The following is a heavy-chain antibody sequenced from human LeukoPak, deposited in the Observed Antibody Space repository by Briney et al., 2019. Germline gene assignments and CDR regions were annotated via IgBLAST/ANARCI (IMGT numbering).Heavy chain of an antibody. CDR1: GYSFTSYW. D-gene: IGHD3-3*01. V-gene: IGHV5-51*01. CDR3: ARASITIFGVDPFDY. J-gene: IGHJ4*02. CDR2: IYPGDSDT. Sequence: GESLKISCKGSGYSFTSYWIGWVRQMPGKGLEWMGIIYPGDSDTRYGPSFQGQVTISADKSISTAYLQWSSLKASDTAMYYCARASITIFGVDPFDYWGQGTLVTVSS.